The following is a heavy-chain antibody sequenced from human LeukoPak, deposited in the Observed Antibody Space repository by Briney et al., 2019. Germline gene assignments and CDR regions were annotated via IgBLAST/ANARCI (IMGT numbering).Heavy chain of an antibody. CDR3: ARGSSYYYDSSGYYSDY. V-gene: IGHV4-59*12. J-gene: IGHJ4*02. D-gene: IGHD3-22*01. CDR1: GGSISSYY. CDR2: IYYSGST. Sequence: SETLSLTCTVSGGSISSYYWSWIRQPPGKGLEWIGYIYYSGSTNYNPSLKSRVTILVDTSKNQFSLKLSSVTAADTAVYYCARGSSYYYDSSGYYSDYWGQGTLVTVSS.